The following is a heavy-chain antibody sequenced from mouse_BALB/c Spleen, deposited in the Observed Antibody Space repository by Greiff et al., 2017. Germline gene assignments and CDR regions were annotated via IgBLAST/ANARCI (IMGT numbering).Heavy chain of an antibody. CDR2: ISSGGST. CDR3: ARERTVLRRYWYFDD. CDR1: GFTFSSYA. V-gene: IGHV5-6-5*01. D-gene: IGHD1-2*01. J-gene: IGHJ1*01. Sequence: EVQGVESGGGLVKPGGSLKLSCAASGFTFSSYAMYWVRQTPEKRLEWVASISSGGSTYYPDSVKGRFGIYRDNAGNILYLQMSSLRSEDTAMYYCARERTVLRRYWYFDDWGEGTTVTVSS.